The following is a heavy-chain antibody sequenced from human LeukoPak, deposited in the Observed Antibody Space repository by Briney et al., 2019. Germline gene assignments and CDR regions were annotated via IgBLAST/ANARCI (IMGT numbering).Heavy chain of an antibody. CDR2: ISSSSTYI. CDR3: VSDYDDERGIDY. V-gene: IGHV3-21*01. Sequence: GGSLRLSCAASGFTFSRHTMNWVRQAPGKGLEWVSSISSSSTYIYYADSVKGRFTISRDNAKKSLYLQMNSLRAEDTAVYYCVSDYDDERGIDYWGQGTLVTVSS. J-gene: IGHJ4*02. CDR1: GFTFSRHT. D-gene: IGHD4-17*01.